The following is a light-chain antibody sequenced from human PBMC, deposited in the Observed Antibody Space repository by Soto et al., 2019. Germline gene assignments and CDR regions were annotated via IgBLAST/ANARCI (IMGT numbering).Light chain of an antibody. J-gene: IGKJ1*01. CDR1: QNLLHSNGYNY. V-gene: IGKV2-28*01. Sequence: DFVMTQSPLSLPVTTGEPASISCRSSQNLLHSNGYNYLDWYLQKPRQSPQLLIYLGTNRAFGVPGMFSGSGSGTDFTLNITSVEAEDVALYFCLQGLQTPWTFGQGTKVEIK. CDR3: LQGLQTPWT. CDR2: LGT.